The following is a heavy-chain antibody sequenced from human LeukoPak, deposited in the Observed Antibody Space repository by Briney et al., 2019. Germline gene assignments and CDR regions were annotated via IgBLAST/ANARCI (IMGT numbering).Heavy chain of an antibody. D-gene: IGHD3-10*01. V-gene: IGHV3-66*01. Sequence: GGPLTLSCAASGFTFSSYSMSWVRQAPGKGLEWVSVIYNGGSKYYADSVKGRFTISRDNSKNTMYLQMNSLRAEDTAVYYCARIDYYGSGSYVTPRYYYYYYMDVWGKGTTVTISS. CDR2: IYNGGSK. CDR1: GFTFSSYS. J-gene: IGHJ6*03. CDR3: ARIDYYGSGSYVTPRYYYYYYMDV.